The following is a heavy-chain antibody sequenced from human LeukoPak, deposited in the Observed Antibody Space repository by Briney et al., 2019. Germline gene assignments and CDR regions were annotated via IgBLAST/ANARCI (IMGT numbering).Heavy chain of an antibody. CDR1: GGSVSSYY. J-gene: IGHJ4*02. CDR2: IYHSRST. V-gene: IGHV4-59*02. CDR3: ASLGGYYDFWSGYRDY. D-gene: IGHD3-3*01. Sequence: SETLSLTCTVSGGSVSSYYWSWIRQPPGKGLEWIGYIYHSRSTNHSPSLKSRVTISVDTSKNQFSLELSSVTAADTAVYFCASLGGYYDFWSGYRDYWGQGILVTVSS.